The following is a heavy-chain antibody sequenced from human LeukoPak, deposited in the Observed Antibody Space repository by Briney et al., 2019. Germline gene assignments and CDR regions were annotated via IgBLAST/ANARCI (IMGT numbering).Heavy chain of an antibody. V-gene: IGHV3-11*01. CDR1: GFIFSDYY. Sequence: GGSLRLSCAASGFIFSDYYMTWIRRAPGKGLEWLSYIDSSGDVIYYADSVKGRFTISRDNAKNSLYLQMNSLRAEDTAVYYCAKGTHSSSWHWYDPWGQGTLVTVSS. CDR2: IDSSGDVI. CDR3: AKGTHSSSWHWYDP. J-gene: IGHJ5*02. D-gene: IGHD6-13*01.